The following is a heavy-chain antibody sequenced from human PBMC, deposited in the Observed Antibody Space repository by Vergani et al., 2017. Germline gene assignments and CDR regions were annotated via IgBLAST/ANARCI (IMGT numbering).Heavy chain of an antibody. D-gene: IGHD5-12*01. CDR3: TKGSRGYTGYFFDY. CDR1: GFVFSESP. V-gene: IGHV3-73*01. Sequence: EVEVVESGGGLVQPGGSLRLSCAASGFVFSESPIHWVRQVPGKGLEWLGHIRRRSEHYATAYGPSLIGRATISRDDSTNTAYLQLSSLGTDDTAIYYCTKGSRGYTGYFFDYWGQGTLATVSS. J-gene: IGHJ4*02. CDR2: IRRRSEHYAT.